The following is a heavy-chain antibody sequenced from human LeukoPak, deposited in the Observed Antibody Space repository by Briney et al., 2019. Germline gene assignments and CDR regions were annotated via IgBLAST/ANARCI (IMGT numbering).Heavy chain of an antibody. V-gene: IGHV1-69*04. Sequence: ASVKVSCKASGGTFSSYAISWVRQAPGQGLEWMGRIIPILGIANYAQKFQGRVTITADKSTSTAYMELSSLRSEDTAVYYCARDGGGGYCSSTSCYVMVYMASDWGQGTLVTVSS. D-gene: IGHD2-2*01. CDR2: IIPILGIA. CDR3: ARDGGGGYCSSTSCYVMVYMASD. J-gene: IGHJ4*02. CDR1: GGTFSSYA.